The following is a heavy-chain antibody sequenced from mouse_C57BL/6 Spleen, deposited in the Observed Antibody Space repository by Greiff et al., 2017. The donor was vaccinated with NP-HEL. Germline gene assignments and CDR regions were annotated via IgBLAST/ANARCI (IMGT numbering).Heavy chain of an antibody. V-gene: IGHV1-80*01. CDR3: ARDTTVVARKGYYAMDY. CDR2: IYPGDGDT. J-gene: IGHJ4*01. Sequence: QVQLQQSGAELVKPGASVKISCKASGYAFSSYWMNWVKQRPGKGLEWIGQIYPGDGDTNYNGKFKGKATLTADKSSSTAYMQLSSLTSEDSAVYFCARDTTVVARKGYYAMDYWGQGASVTVSS. D-gene: IGHD1-1*01. CDR1: GYAFSSYW.